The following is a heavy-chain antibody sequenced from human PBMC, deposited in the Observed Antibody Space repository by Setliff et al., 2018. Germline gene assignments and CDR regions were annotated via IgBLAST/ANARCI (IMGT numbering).Heavy chain of an antibody. J-gene: IGHJ6*02. CDR1: GGSISSSNW. D-gene: IGHD1-26*01. CDR3: ARSSYSGSYLNV. Sequence: PSETLSLTCAVSGGSISSSNWWSWVRQPPGKGLEWIGEIYHSGSTNYNPSLQSRVTISVDKSKNQFSLKLSSVTAADTAVYYCARSSYSGSYLNVWGQGTTVTVSS. CDR2: IYHSGST. V-gene: IGHV4-4*02.